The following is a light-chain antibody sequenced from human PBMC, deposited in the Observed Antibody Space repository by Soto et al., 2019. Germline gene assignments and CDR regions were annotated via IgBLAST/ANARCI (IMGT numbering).Light chain of an antibody. CDR1: QSITNY. J-gene: IGKJ1*01. CDR3: QQYGSSGT. CDR2: ATS. V-gene: IGKV3-11*01. Sequence: EIVLTQSPATLSLSPGERATLSCRASQSITNYVGWYQQKPGQAPRLLIYATSNRATGIPARFSGSGSGTDFTLTISSLEPEDFAVYYCQQYGSSGTFGQGTKVDI.